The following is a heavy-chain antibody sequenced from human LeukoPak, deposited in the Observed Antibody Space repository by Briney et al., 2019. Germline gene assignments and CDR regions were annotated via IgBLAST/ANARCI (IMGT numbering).Heavy chain of an antibody. CDR3: ARHISPNGQLGIFDY. J-gene: IGHJ4*02. V-gene: IGHV4-59*08. D-gene: IGHD6-13*01. Sequence: SETLSLTCTVSGGSISSYYWSWIRQPPGKGLEWIGYIYYSGSTNYNPSLKSRVTISVDTSKNQFSLKLSSVTAADTAVYYCARHISPNGQLGIFDYWGQGTLVTVSS. CDR2: IYYSGST. CDR1: GGSISSYY.